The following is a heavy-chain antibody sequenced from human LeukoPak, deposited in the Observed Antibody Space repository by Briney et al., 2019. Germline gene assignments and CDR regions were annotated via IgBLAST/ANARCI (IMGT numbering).Heavy chain of an antibody. CDR2: ISGSGGST. CDR3: AKDSRRAISNAFDI. CDR1: GXTXXXYA. V-gene: IGHV3-23*01. J-gene: IGHJ3*02. Sequence: GXTXXXYAMXWXRQAPGKGLEGVSAISGSGGSTYYADSVKGRFTISRDNSKNTLYLQMNSLRAEDTAVYYCAKDSRRAISNAFDIWGQGTMVTVSS. D-gene: IGHD2-2*01.